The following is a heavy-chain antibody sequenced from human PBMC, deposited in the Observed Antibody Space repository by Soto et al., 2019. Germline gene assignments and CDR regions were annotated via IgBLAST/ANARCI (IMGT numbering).Heavy chain of an antibody. CDR2: LYYSGST. V-gene: IGHV4-31*03. J-gene: IGHJ4*02. CDR1: GCSISSGGYY. Sequence: QVQLQESGPGLVKPSQTLSLTCTVAGCSISSGGYYWSWIRQHPGKGLEWIGYLYYSGSTYYNPSLKSRVTISVDTSKNQFSLKLSSVTAADTAVYYCARSRARGIAVAGFDYWGQGTLVTVSS. CDR3: ARSRARGIAVAGFDY. D-gene: IGHD6-19*01.